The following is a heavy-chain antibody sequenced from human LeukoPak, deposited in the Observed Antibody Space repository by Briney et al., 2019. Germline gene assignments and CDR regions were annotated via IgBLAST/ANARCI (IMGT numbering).Heavy chain of an antibody. V-gene: IGHV4-59*01. CDR1: GGSISTYY. J-gene: IGHJ4*02. CDR2: IYYSGCT. CDR3: AKGGKGFPLGLRFDS. D-gene: IGHD2-21*01. Sequence: KPSETLSLTCTVSGGSISTYYWSWIRQPPGKGLEWIGYIYYSGCTNYNPSLKSRVTISVDTSKNQFSLNLTSLTAADTAVYYCAKGGKGFPLGLRFDSWGQGTLVSASS.